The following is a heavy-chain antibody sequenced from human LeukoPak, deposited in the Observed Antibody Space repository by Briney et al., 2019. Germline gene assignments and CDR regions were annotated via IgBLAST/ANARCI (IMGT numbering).Heavy chain of an antibody. CDR2: INTNTGNP. CDR1: GYTFTSYA. CDR3: AGDPIPVGFGELLTYYFDY. Sequence: ASVKVSCKASGYTFTSYAMNWVRQAPGQGLEWVGWINTNTGNPTYAQGFTGRFVFSLDTSVSTAYLQISSLKAEDTAVYYCAGDPIPVGFGELLTYYFDYWGQGTLVTVSS. V-gene: IGHV7-4-1*02. D-gene: IGHD3-10*01. J-gene: IGHJ4*02.